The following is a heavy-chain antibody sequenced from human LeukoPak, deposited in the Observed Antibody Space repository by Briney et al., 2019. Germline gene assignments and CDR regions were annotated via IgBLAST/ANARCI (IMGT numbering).Heavy chain of an antibody. V-gene: IGHV1-2*02. D-gene: IGHD4-17*01. CDR2: IIPNSGGT. J-gene: IGHJ4*02. CDR3: ARDSLSTVTTGPLSDY. Sequence: ASVKVSCKASGYTFTGYYMHWVRQAPGQGLEWMGWIIPNSGGTNYAQKFQGRVTMTRDTSISTAYMELSRLRSDDTPVYYCARDSLSTVTTGPLSDYWGQGALVTVSS. CDR1: GYTFTGYY.